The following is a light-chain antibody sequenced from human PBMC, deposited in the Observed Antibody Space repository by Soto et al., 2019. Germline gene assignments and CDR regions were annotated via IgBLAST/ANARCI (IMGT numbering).Light chain of an antibody. CDR1: QDIRNF. J-gene: IGKJ3*01. CDR3: QKYSSVPV. Sequence: DIQMTQSPMSLSASVGDRVTITCRASQDIRNFVAWYQQKPGQAPKLLIYAASTLQSGVPSRFSGSGAGTDFTLTIISLQPEEVATYSCQKYSSVPVFGPGTKVEIK. CDR2: AAS. V-gene: IGKV1-27*01.